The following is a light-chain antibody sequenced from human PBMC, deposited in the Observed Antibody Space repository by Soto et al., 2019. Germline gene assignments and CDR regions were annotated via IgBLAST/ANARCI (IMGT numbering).Light chain of an antibody. Sequence: SYELTQPPSVSVAPGQTARITCGGNNIGGKSVHWYQQKPGQAPVLVVNDVSDRPSGIPERFSGSKSGNTATLTISRVEAGDEADYYCQVLDSSSDHVVFGGGTKVTVL. CDR1: NIGGKS. CDR3: QVLDSSSDHVV. V-gene: IGLV3-21*02. J-gene: IGLJ3*02. CDR2: DVS.